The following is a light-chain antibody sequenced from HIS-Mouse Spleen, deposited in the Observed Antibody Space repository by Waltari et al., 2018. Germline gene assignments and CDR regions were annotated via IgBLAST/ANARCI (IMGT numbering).Light chain of an antibody. J-gene: IGKJ1*01. CDR3: QQYRT. CDR2: KAS. V-gene: IGKV1-5*03. CDR1: QSISSW. Sequence: DIQMTQSPSTLSASLEDRVTITCRASQSISSWLAWYQQKPGKAPKLLIYKASSLESGVPSRFSGSGSGTEFTLTISSLQPDDFATYYCQQYRTFGQGTKVEIK.